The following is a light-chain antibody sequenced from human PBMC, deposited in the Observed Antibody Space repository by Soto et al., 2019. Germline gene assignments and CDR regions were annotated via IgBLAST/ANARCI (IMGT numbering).Light chain of an antibody. CDR2: GVY. Sequence: DIVLTQSPGTLSLSPGERATLSCRASQTVRSSLAWYQHKPGQSPRLLINGVYTRATGIPDRFSGSGSGTDFTLTISRLEPEDFAIYYCQFYGSSLITFGQGTRLEIK. V-gene: IGKV3-20*01. J-gene: IGKJ5*01. CDR3: QFYGSSLIT. CDR1: QTVRSS.